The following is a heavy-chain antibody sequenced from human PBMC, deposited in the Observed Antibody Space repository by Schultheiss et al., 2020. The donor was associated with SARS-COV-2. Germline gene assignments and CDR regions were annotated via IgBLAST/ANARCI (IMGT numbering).Heavy chain of an antibody. CDR2: IIPILGIA. Sequence: SVKVSCKASGYTFTSYAISWVRQAPGQGLEWMGRIIPILGIANYAQKFQGRVTITADKSTSTAYMELSSLRSEDTAVYYCARDVSISNPLWFGESLNYYYGMDVWGQGTTVTVSS. CDR1: GYTFTSYA. CDR3: ARDVSISNPLWFGESLNYYYGMDV. J-gene: IGHJ6*02. V-gene: IGHV1-69*04. D-gene: IGHD3-10*01.